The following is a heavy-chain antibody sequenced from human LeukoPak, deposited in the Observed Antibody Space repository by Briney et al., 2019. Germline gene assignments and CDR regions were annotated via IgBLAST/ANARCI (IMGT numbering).Heavy chain of an antibody. CDR3: ARARRRFDP. Sequence: PSETLSLTCTVSGGSISSSSYYWGWIRQPPEKGLEWIGEINHSGSTNYNPSLKSRVTISVDTSKNQFSLKLSSVTAADTAVYYCARARRRFDPWGQGTLVTVSS. V-gene: IGHV4-39*07. CDR2: INHSGST. J-gene: IGHJ5*02. CDR1: GGSISSSSYY.